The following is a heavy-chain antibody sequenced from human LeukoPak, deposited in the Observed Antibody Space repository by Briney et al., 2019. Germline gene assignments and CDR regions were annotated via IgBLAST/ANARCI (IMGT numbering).Heavy chain of an antibody. CDR3: ARDRVRVTMVRGVIQAFDY. Sequence: ASVKVSCKASGYTFPSYGISWVRQAPGQGLEWMGWISAYNGNTNYAQKLQGRVTMTTDTSTSTAYMELRSLRSDDTAVYYCARDRVRVTMVRGVIQAFDYWGQGTLVTVSS. CDR2: ISAYNGNT. D-gene: IGHD3-10*01. J-gene: IGHJ4*02. V-gene: IGHV1-18*01. CDR1: GYTFPSYG.